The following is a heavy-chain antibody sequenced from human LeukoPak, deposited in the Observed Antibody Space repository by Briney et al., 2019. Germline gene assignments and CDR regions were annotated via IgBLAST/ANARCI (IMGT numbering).Heavy chain of an antibody. V-gene: IGHV3-72*01. J-gene: IGHJ3*02. CDR2: SRRKSMSYTT. CDR1: GLSLSDHI. CDR3: TRDGGQSVNTAFDI. Sequence: PGGSLRLSCTASGLSLSDHIIDWVRQAPGKGLEWVGRSRRKSMSYTTEYAASVKGRFTLSRDDLQNSLYLQMNSLETEDTAVYFCTRDGGQSVNTAFDIWGQGTMVTVSS. D-gene: IGHD5/OR15-5a*01.